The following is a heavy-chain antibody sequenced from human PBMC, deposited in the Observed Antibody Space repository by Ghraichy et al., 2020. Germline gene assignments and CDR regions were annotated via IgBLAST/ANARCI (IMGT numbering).Heavy chain of an antibody. J-gene: IGHJ6*02. CDR3: ARDPMITLGGVTPVEDYYYGMDV. D-gene: IGHD3-16*01. Sequence: SVKVSCKASGGTFSSYAISWVRQAPGQGLEWMGRIIPIIGIVNYAQKFQGRVTITADKSTSTAYMELSSLRSEDTAVYYCARDPMITLGGVTPVEDYYYGMDVWGQGTTVTVSS. CDR1: GGTFSSYA. V-gene: IGHV1-69*04. CDR2: IIPIIGIV.